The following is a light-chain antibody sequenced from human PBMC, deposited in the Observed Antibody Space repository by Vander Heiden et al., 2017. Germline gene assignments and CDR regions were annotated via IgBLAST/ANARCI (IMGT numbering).Light chain of an antibody. Sequence: QSVLTQPPSVSGAPGQLVPISCTGSGSNIGAGYDVQWYQQLPGTAPKLLIYANTNRPSGVPDRFSGSKSATSASLAITGLQAEDEADYYCQSYDTSLSGVFGGGTRLTVL. CDR2: ANT. J-gene: IGLJ3*02. V-gene: IGLV1-40*01. CDR1: GSNIGAGYD. CDR3: QSYDTSLSGV.